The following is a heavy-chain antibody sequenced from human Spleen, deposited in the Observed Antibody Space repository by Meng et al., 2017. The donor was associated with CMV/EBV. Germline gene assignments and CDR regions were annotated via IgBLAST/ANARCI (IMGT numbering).Heavy chain of an antibody. CDR2: IKQDGSEK. D-gene: IGHD3-3*01. CDR3: ARDHFGVVPYY. Sequence: GESLKISCAASGFSFSSYWMGWVRQAPGKGLEWVANIKQDGSEKYYVDSVKGRFTISRDNAKNSLYLQMNSLRAEDTAVYYCARDHFGVVPYYWGQGTLVTVSS. V-gene: IGHV3-7*01. J-gene: IGHJ4*02. CDR1: GFSFSSYW.